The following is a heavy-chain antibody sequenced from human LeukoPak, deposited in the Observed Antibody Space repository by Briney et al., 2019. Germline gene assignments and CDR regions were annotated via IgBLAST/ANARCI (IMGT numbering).Heavy chain of an antibody. Sequence: GGSLRLSCAASGFTFSSYGMHWVRQAPGKGLEWVAVISYDGGNKYYADSVKGRFTISRDNSKNTLYLQMNSLRAEDTAVYYCAKDYYDSSGYLYYFDYWGQGTLVTVSS. CDR3: AKDYYDSSGYLYYFDY. D-gene: IGHD3-22*01. J-gene: IGHJ4*02. CDR1: GFTFSSYG. CDR2: ISYDGGNK. V-gene: IGHV3-30*18.